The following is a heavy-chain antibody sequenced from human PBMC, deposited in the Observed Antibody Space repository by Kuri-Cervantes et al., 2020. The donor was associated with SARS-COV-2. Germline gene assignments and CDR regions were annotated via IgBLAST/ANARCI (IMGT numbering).Heavy chain of an antibody. V-gene: IGHV1-69*10. J-gene: IGHJ6*02. CDR3: AKEGIITMVRGVISYYYYGMDV. CDR1: GGTFSSYA. Sequence: SVKVSCKASGGTFSSYAISWVRQAPGQGLEWMGGIIPILGIANYAQKFQGRVTITADKSTSIAYMELSSLRAEDTAVYYCAKEGIITMVRGVISYYYYGMDVWGQGTTVTVSS. D-gene: IGHD3-10*01. CDR2: IIPILGIA.